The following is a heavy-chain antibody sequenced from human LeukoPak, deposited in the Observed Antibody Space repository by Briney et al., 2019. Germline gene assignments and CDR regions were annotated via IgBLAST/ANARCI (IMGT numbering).Heavy chain of an antibody. J-gene: IGHJ4*02. Sequence: SETLSLTCTVSGGSISSYYWSWIRQPAGKGLEWIGRIYTSGSTNYNPSLKGRVTMSVDTSKNQFSLKLSSVTAADTAVYYCARQLAAAGTAGLDYWGQGTLVTVSS. CDR1: GGSISSYY. CDR2: IYTSGST. V-gene: IGHV4-4*07. D-gene: IGHD6-13*01. CDR3: ARQLAAAGTAGLDY.